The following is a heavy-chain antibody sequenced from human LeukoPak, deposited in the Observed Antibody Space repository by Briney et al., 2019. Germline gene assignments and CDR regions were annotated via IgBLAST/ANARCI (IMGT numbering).Heavy chain of an antibody. CDR2: ISVSGGHT. Sequence: HPGGSLSLSCAASGFTFSSYAMSWVRQAQGKGLEWVSSISVSGGHTYYADAVKGRFTISRDNTKNTLYLQMNSLRAEDTAVYYCAKVTPMAYYYFDYWGQGTLVTVSS. CDR1: GFTFSSYA. J-gene: IGHJ4*02. CDR3: AKVTPMAYYYFDY. D-gene: IGHD5-18*01. V-gene: IGHV3-23*01.